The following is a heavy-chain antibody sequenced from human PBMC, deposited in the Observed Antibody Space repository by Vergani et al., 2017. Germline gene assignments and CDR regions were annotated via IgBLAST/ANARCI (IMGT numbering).Heavy chain of an antibody. CDR1: GFTFSSYA. CDR3: AKSRTGSSVAAIDP. Sequence: EVQLLESGGGLVQPGGSLRLSCAASGFTFSSYAMSWVRQAPGKGLDWVSAISGSGGSTYYADSVKGRFTISRDNSKNTLYLQMNSLRAEDTAVYYCAKSRTGSSVAAIDPWGQGTLVTVSS. D-gene: IGHD2-15*01. CDR2: ISGSGGST. J-gene: IGHJ5*02. V-gene: IGHV3-23*01.